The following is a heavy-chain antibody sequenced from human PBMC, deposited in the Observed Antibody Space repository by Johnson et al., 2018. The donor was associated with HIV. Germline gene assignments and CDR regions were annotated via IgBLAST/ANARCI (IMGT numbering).Heavy chain of an antibody. D-gene: IGHD1-26*01. Sequence: QMQLVESGGGVVQPGRSLRLSCAASGFTFSSYAMHWVRPAPGQGLAWVAVISYDGSNKYYADSVRGRFTISRDNSKNTLYLQMNSLRAEDTSVYYCARDKGGIVGYDAFDIWGQGTMVTVSS. J-gene: IGHJ3*02. CDR3: ARDKGGIVGYDAFDI. CDR2: ISYDGSNK. CDR1: GFTFSSYA. V-gene: IGHV3-30-3*01.